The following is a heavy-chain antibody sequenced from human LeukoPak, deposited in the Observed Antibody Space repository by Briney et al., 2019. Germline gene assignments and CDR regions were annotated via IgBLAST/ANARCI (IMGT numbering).Heavy chain of an antibody. D-gene: IGHD3-10*01. CDR1: GGSISSGDYY. CDR3: ARERPFGSGNWLDL. V-gene: IGHV4-30-4*01. Sequence: SETLSLTCTVSGGSISSGDYYWSWIRQPPGKGLEWIGYIFYTGSTYYNPSLKSQVTISVDTSKNQFSLKLSSVTAADTAVYYCARERPFGSGNWLDLWGLGTLVTVSS. CDR2: IFYTGST. J-gene: IGHJ5*02.